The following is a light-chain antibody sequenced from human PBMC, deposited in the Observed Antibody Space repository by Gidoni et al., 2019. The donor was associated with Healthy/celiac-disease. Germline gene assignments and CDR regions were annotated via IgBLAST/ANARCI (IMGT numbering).Light chain of an antibody. CDR1: SSNIGAGYD. CDR3: QSYDSSLSGSEV. CDR2: GNS. Sequence: SVLTQPPSVSGAPGQRVTISCTGSSSNIGAGYDVHWYQQLPGTAPKLLIYGNSNRPSGVPDRFSGSKSGTSASRAITGLQAEDEADYYCQSYDSSLSGSEVFGGGTKLTVL. V-gene: IGLV1-40*01. J-gene: IGLJ2*01.